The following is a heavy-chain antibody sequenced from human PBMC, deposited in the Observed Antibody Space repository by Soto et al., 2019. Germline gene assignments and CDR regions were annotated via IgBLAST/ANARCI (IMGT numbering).Heavy chain of an antibody. D-gene: IGHD2-2*01. Sequence: GGSLRLSCAASGFTFSSYAMSWVRQAPGKGLEWVSAISGSGGSTYYADSVKGRFTISRDNSKNTLYLQMNSLRAEHTAVYYCAKSDIVVVPAAIMDYWGQGTLVTVSS. J-gene: IGHJ4*02. CDR1: GFTFSSYA. V-gene: IGHV3-23*01. CDR3: AKSDIVVVPAAIMDY. CDR2: ISGSGGST.